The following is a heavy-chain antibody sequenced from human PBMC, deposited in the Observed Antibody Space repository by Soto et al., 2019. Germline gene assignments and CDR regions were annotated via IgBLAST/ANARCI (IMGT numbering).Heavy chain of an antibody. CDR1: GSTISSVDYC. CDR2: INHSGST. D-gene: IGHD2-8*02. J-gene: IGHJ3*02. V-gene: IGHV4-39*07. CDR3: ARDWRTGGAFDI. Sequence: PFETLSVTCTVSGSTISSVDYCWILIRKPPGKGLEWIGEINHSGSTNYNPSLKSRVTISVDTSKNQFSLKLSSVTAADTAVYYCARDWRTGGAFDIWGQGTMVTVSS.